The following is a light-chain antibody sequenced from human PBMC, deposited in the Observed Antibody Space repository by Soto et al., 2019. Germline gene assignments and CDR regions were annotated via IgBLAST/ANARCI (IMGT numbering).Light chain of an antibody. Sequence: QSVVTQPPAVSGTPGQRVTISCSGSSSNIGSNTVNWYQQLPGTAPKLLIYDDDKRPSGIPDRFSGSKSGTSATLGITGFQTGDEADHYCGSWDSSLSAYVFGTGTKLTVL. CDR3: GSWDSSLSAYV. V-gene: IGLV1-51*01. J-gene: IGLJ1*01. CDR1: SSNIGSNT. CDR2: DDD.